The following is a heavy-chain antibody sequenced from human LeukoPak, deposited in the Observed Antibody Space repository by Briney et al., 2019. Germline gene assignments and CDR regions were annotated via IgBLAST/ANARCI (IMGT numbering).Heavy chain of an antibody. CDR3: ARGAGYSSSWYSYYYYYYGMDV. V-gene: IGHV4-59*01. D-gene: IGHD6-13*01. CDR2: IYYSGST. J-gene: IGHJ6*02. Sequence: SETLSLTCTVSGGSISSYYWSWIRQPPGKGLEWLGYIYYSGSTNYNPSLKSRVTISVDTSKNQFSLKLSSVTAADTAVYYCARGAGYSSSWYSYYYYYYGMDVWGQGTTVTVSS. CDR1: GGSISSYY.